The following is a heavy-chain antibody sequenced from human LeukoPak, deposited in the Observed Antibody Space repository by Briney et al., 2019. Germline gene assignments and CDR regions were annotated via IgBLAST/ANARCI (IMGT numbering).Heavy chain of an antibody. CDR3: ARQYQLRFLEWSSPYIWFDP. Sequence: SETLSLTCAVSGYSISSGYYWGWIQQPPGKGLEWIGSIYHSGSTYYNPSLKSRVTISVDTSKNQFSLKLSSVTAADTAVYYCARQYQLRFLEWSSPYIWFDPWGQGTLVTVSS. D-gene: IGHD3-3*01. V-gene: IGHV4-38-2*01. J-gene: IGHJ5*02. CDR2: IYHSGST. CDR1: GYSISSGYY.